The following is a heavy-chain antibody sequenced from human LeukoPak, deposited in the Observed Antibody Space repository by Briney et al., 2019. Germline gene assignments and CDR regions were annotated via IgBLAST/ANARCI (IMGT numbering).Heavy chain of an antibody. J-gene: IGHJ4*02. CDR3: ARDPITGTTGPLGY. D-gene: IGHD1-7*01. CDR1: GFTFSSCS. CDR2: ISSSSSTI. V-gene: IGHV3-48*01. Sequence: GGSLRLSCAASGFTFSSCSMNWVRQAPGKGLEWVSYISSSSSTIYYADSVKGRFTISRDNAKNSLYLQMNSLRAEDTAVYYCARDPITGTTGPLGYWGQGTLVTVSS.